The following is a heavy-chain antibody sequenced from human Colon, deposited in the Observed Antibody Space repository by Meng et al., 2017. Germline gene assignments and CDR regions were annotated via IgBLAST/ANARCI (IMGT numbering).Heavy chain of an antibody. CDR1: RFSFAAAW. J-gene: IGHJ3*01. V-gene: IGHV3-15*01. Sequence: GGGLVKPGGSLRHAWAASRFSFAAAWMSWVRQAPGKGLEWVGHIKARTDGGTTDYAAPVKDRFIMSRDDSKTTLYLQMNSLKSEDTAVYFCTDGRTLWGQGTMVTVSS. CDR2: IKARTDGGTT. CDR3: TDGRTL. D-gene: IGHD4-23*01.